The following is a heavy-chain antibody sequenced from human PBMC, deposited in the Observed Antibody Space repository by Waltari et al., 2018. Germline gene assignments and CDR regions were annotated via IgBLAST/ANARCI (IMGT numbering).Heavy chain of an antibody. D-gene: IGHD4-4*01. CDR3: AMESPFYRTSDY. J-gene: IGHJ4*02. CDR2: SSSSGRTI. Sequence: EVQLVESGGGLVQPGGSLRLSCAASGFTFSSYEMNWVRPAPGKCGGWVSYSSSSGRTIYYADSVKGRVTISRDNAKNSLYLQMNSLRAEDTAVYYCAMESPFYRTSDYWGQGTLVTVSS. CDR1: GFTFSSYE. V-gene: IGHV3-48*03.